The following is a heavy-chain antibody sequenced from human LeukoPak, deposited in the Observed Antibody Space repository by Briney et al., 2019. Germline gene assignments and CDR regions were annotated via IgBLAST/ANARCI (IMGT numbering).Heavy chain of an antibody. D-gene: IGHD6-19*01. CDR2: ISGSGGST. CDR3: AKESPAVAGTSNWFDP. J-gene: IGHJ5*02. V-gene: IGHV3-23*01. Sequence: PGGSLRLSCAASGFTSSSYAMSWVRQAPGKGLEWVSAISGSGGSTYYADSVKGRFTIPRDNSKNTLYLQTNSLRAEDTAVYYCAKESPAVAGTSNWFDPWGQGTLVTVSS. CDR1: GFTSSSYA.